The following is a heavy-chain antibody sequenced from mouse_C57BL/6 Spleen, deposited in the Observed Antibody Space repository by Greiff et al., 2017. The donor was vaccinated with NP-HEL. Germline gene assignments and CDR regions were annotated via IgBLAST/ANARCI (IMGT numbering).Heavy chain of an antibody. Sequence: VQLQQSGAELAKPGASVKLSCKASGYTFTSYWMHWVKQRPGQGLEWIGYINPSSGYTKYNQKFKDKATWTADKSSSTAYMQLSSLTYEDSAVYYCGRRYFDVWGTGTTVTVSS. V-gene: IGHV1-7*01. CDR2: INPSSGYT. CDR1: GYTFTSYW. J-gene: IGHJ1*03. CDR3: GRRYFDV.